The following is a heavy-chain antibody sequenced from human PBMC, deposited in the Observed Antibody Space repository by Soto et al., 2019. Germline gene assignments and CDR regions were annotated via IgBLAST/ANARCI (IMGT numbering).Heavy chain of an antibody. CDR3: ARALRGRNYYYYMDV. CDR2: MNPNSGNT. Sequence: ASVRVSYKASGYTFTSYDVNWVRQATGQGLEWMGWMNPNSGNTGYAQKFQGRVTMTRNTSISTAYMELSSLRSEDTAVYYCARALRGRNYYYYMDVWGKGTTVTVSS. D-gene: IGHD1-26*01. CDR1: GYTFTSYD. J-gene: IGHJ6*03. V-gene: IGHV1-8*01.